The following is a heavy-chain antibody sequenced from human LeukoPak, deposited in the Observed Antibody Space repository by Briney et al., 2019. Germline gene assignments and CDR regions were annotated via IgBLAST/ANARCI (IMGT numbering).Heavy chain of an antibody. V-gene: IGHV4-59*01. CDR3: ARETSQKGAHYMDV. CDR1: GGSISSYY. CDR2: IYYSGYT. J-gene: IGHJ6*03. Sequence: KPPETLSLTCTVSGGSISSYYWSWIRQPPGKGLKWIGNIYYSGYTTYSPSLRSRVTISVDTSKNQFSLKLSSVTAADTAVYYCARETSQKGAHYMDVWGKGTTITISS. D-gene: IGHD3-16*01.